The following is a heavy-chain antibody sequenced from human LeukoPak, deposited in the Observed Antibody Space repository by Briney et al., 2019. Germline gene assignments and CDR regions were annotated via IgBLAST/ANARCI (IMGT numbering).Heavy chain of an antibody. CDR1: GFTFSSYA. Sequence: GGSLRLSCAASGFTFSSYAMHWVRQAPGKGLEWVAVISYDGSNKYYADSVKGRFTISRDNSKNTLYLQMNSLRAEDTAVYYCAKDPPFWVGATTDYWGQGTLVTVSS. CDR2: ISYDGSNK. CDR3: AKDPPFWVGATTDY. V-gene: IGHV3-30-3*01. D-gene: IGHD1-26*01. J-gene: IGHJ4*02.